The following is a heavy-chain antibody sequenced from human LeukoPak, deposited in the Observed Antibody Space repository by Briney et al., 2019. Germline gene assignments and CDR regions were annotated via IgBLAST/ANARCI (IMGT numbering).Heavy chain of an antibody. D-gene: IGHD2/OR15-2a*01. CDR1: GFTFSSYA. CDR3: VSFYETY. CDR2: ISYDGSNK. Sequence: GGSLRLSCAAPGFTFSSYAMHWVRQAPGKGLEWVAVISYDGSNKYYADSVKGRFTISKDNAKNTVYLQMNNLRAEDTAVYYCVSFYETYWGRGTLVTVSS. J-gene: IGHJ4*02. V-gene: IGHV3-30-3*01.